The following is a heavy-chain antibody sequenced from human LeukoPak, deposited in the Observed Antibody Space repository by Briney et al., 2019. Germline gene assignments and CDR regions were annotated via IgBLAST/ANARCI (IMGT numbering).Heavy chain of an antibody. D-gene: IGHD3-22*01. CDR2: INPNSGGT. J-gene: IGHJ6*02. V-gene: IGHV1-2*02. CDR1: GYTFTGYY. Sequence: ASVKVSCKASGYTFTGYYMHWVRQAPGQGLEWMGWINPNSGGTNYAQKFQGRVTMTRDTSISTAYMELSRLRSDDTAVYYCATPYGSSVYYYYGMDVWGQGTTVTVSS. CDR3: ATPYGSSVYYYYGMDV.